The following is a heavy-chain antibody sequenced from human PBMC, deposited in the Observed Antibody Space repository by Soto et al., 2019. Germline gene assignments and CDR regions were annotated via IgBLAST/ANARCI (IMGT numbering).Heavy chain of an antibody. V-gene: IGHV3-53*01. CDR3: ARDQHGGRYYCHDAFEI. CDR2: IYSGGRT. J-gene: IGHJ3*02. Sequence: GVSLRLPCAASGITVSSNYMSWVRQAPGTGLEWVSVIYSGGRTYYADSVKGRFTISRDNSKNTLYLQMNSLRADDTPGYYCARDQHGGRYYCHDAFEIWDQETMVAVSS. D-gene: IGHD1-26*01. CDR1: GITVSSNY.